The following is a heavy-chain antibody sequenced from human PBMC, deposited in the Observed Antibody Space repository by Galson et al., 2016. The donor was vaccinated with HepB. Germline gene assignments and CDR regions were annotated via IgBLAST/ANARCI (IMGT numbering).Heavy chain of an antibody. J-gene: IGHJ4*02. D-gene: IGHD3-10*01. CDR2: IHDSGTA. V-gene: IGHV4-30-4*01. CDR1: GGSISSGDYY. CDR3: ATTLIQGVYPFAH. Sequence: LSLTCIVSGGSISSGDYYWSWIRQSPGKGLEWIGYIHDSGTAFYNPSLKDRLTISVDTSMNQFSLTLNSFTAADTALYFCATTLIQGVYPFAHWGQGILVTVSS.